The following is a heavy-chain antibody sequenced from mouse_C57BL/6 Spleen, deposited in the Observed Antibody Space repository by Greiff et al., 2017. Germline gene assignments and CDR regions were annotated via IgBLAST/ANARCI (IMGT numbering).Heavy chain of an antibody. CDR2: IYPGSGNT. J-gene: IGHJ4*01. CDR1: GYTFTDYY. V-gene: IGHV1-76*01. Sequence: QVQLKQSGAELVRPGASVKLSCKASGYTFTDYYINWVKQRPGQGLEWIARIYPGSGNTYYNEKFKGKATLTAEKSSSTAYMQLSSLTSEDSAVYFCARSIYYYEDYAMDYWGQGTSVTVSS. CDR3: ARSIYYYEDYAMDY. D-gene: IGHD1-1*01.